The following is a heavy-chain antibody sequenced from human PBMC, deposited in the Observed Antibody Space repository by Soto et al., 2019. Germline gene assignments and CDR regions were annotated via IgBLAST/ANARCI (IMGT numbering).Heavy chain of an antibody. V-gene: IGHV3-30-3*01. D-gene: IGHD1-26*01. CDR2: ISYDGSNK. Sequence: QVQLVESGGGVVQPGRSLRLSCAASGFTFSCYAMHWVRQAPGKGLEWVAVISYDGSNKYYADSVKGRFTISRDNSKNTLYLQMNSLRAEDTAVYYCARDRGRELTYYFDYWGQGTLVTVSS. CDR1: GFTFSCYA. J-gene: IGHJ4*02. CDR3: ARDRGRELTYYFDY.